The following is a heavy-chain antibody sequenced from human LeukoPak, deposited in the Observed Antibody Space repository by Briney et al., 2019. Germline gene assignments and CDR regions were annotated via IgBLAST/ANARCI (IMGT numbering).Heavy chain of an antibody. Sequence: GGSLRLSCAASGFTFSSYSMNWVRQAPGKGLEWVSYISSSSSTIYYADSVKGRFTISRDNAKNSLYLQMNSLRDEDTAVYYCARAPHYYDFWSGYDTFDYWGQGTLVTVPS. D-gene: IGHD3-3*01. CDR1: GFTFSSYS. J-gene: IGHJ4*02. V-gene: IGHV3-48*02. CDR3: ARAPHYYDFWSGYDTFDY. CDR2: ISSSSSTI.